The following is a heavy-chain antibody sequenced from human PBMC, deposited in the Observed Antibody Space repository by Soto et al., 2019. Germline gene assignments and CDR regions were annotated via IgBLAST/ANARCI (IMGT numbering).Heavy chain of an antibody. CDR1: GFTFSSYT. J-gene: IGHJ5*02. D-gene: IGHD1-26*01. Sequence: EGQLVESGGGLIQPGGSLRLSCTASGFTFSSYTMSWVRQAPGKGLEWVSSFSGRDATTYYADSVKGRFTISRDNSKNTLYLQMNGLRAEDTALYFCVRTIVGATKGGWFDPWGQGALVTVSS. CDR3: VRTIVGATKGGWFDP. CDR2: FSGRDATT. V-gene: IGHV3-23*04.